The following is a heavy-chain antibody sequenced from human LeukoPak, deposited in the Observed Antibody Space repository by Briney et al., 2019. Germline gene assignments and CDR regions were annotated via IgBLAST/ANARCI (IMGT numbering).Heavy chain of an antibody. CDR2: IYSGGST. CDR1: GFTVSSNY. J-gene: IGHJ6*03. V-gene: IGHV3-53*01. Sequence: GGSLRLSCAASGFTVSSNYMSWVRQAPGKGLEWVSVIYSGGSTYYADSVKGRFTISRDNSKNTLYLQMNSLRAEDAAVYYCARVMVYAIYYYYMDVWGKGTTVTVSS. CDR3: ARVMVYAIYYYYMDV. D-gene: IGHD2-8*01.